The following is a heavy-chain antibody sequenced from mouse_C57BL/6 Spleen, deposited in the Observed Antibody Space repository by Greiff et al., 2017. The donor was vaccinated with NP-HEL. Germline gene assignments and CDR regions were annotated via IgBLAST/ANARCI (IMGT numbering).Heavy chain of an antibody. D-gene: IGHD2-2*01. CDR1: GYTFTDYE. CDR2: IDPETGGT. Sequence: QVQLQQSGAELVRPGASVTLSCKASGYTFTDYEMHWVKQTPVHGLEWIGAIDPETGGTAYNQKFKGKAILTADKSSSTAYMELRSLTSEDSAVYYCTRTSPMVRFAYWGQGTLVTVSA. J-gene: IGHJ3*01. V-gene: IGHV1-15*01. CDR3: TRTSPMVRFAY.